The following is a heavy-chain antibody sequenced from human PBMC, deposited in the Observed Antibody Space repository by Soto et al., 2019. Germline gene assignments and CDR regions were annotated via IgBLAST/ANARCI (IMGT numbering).Heavy chain of an antibody. Sequence: ASVKVSCKASGYTFTSYAMHWVRQAPGQRLEWMGWINAGNGNTKYSQKFQGRVTITRDTSASTAYMELSSLRSEDTAVYYCARGSAVRGVSYFDYSGQGTLVTVSS. CDR1: GYTFTSYA. D-gene: IGHD3-10*01. CDR2: INAGNGNT. V-gene: IGHV1-3*01. CDR3: ARGSAVRGVSYFDY. J-gene: IGHJ4*02.